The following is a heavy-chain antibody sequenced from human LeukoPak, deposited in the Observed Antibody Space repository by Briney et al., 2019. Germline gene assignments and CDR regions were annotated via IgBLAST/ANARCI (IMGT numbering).Heavy chain of an antibody. J-gene: IGHJ6*02. V-gene: IGHV1-3*01. CDR1: GYTFTNYA. CDR2: INPGNGDT. Sequence: GASVKVSCKASGYTFTNYAVHWVRRAPGQRLEWLGWINPGNGDTKYSQNFQGRVTVTSDTSAATAYVELNSLTSEDTAVYYCARERWHCRVNCYSVYYYALDVWGQGTTVTVSS. D-gene: IGHD2-15*01. CDR3: ARERWHCRVNCYSVYYYALDV.